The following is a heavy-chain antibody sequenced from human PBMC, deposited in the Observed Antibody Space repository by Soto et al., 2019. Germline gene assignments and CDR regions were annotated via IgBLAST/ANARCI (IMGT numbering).Heavy chain of an antibody. CDR2: INPSGGST. J-gene: IGHJ5*02. CDR3: ARGPPKYPYYNWFDP. Sequence: ASVKVSCKASGYTFTSYYMHWVRQAPGQGLEWMGIINPSGGSTSYAQKFQGRVTMTRDTSTSTVYMELSSLRSEDTAVYYCARGPPKYPYYNWFDPWGQGTLVTVSS. CDR1: GYTFTSYY. D-gene: IGHD2-2*01. V-gene: IGHV1-46*01.